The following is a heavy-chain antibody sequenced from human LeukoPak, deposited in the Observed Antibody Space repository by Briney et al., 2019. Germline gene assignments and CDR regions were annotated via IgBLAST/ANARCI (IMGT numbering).Heavy chain of an antibody. CDR3: ARNRGSYLFDY. D-gene: IGHD1-26*01. J-gene: IGHJ4*02. Sequence: PSETLSLTCTVSGGSISSGSYYWSWIRQPAGKGLEWIGRIYTSGSTNYNPSLKSRVTMSVDTSKNQFSLKLSSVTAADTAVYYCARNRGSYLFDYWGQGTLVTVSS. CDR1: GGSISSGSYY. CDR2: IYTSGST. V-gene: IGHV4-61*02.